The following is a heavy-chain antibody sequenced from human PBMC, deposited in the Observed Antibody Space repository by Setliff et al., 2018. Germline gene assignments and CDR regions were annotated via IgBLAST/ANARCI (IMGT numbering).Heavy chain of an antibody. CDR1: GYVFTGYY. CDR2: VNPRTGST. V-gene: IGHV1-46*01. D-gene: IGHD2-21*01. Sequence: ASVKVSCKASGYVFTGYYIHWVRHAPGQGFEWMGSVNPRTGSTAYAARCQGRITMTRDTSATTVYMKLGSLRSDDTAVYFCARDAVSNFDRGDSPAYWGRGSLVTVS. J-gene: IGHJ4*02. CDR3: ARDAVSNFDRGDSPAY.